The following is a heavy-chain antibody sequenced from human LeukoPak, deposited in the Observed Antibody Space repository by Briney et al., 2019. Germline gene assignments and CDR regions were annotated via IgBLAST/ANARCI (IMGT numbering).Heavy chain of an antibody. D-gene: IGHD6-19*01. CDR1: GDSISSGSYF. Sequence: SETLSLTCTVSGDSISSGSYFWSWTRQPAGKGLEWIGRIFTSGSPNYNPSLKGRVTISVDTSKNQFSLKLSSVTAADTAVYFCARDAPYDSGWYPDYWGQGTLVTVSS. CDR2: IFTSGSP. J-gene: IGHJ4*02. CDR3: ARDAPYDSGWYPDY. V-gene: IGHV4-61*02.